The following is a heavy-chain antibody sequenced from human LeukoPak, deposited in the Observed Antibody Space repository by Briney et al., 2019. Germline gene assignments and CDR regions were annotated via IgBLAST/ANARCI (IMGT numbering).Heavy chain of an antibody. D-gene: IGHD2-15*01. CDR3: ARGVVVAAYWTQKGYYYMDV. V-gene: IGHV3-21*01. CDR1: GFTFSTYT. J-gene: IGHJ6*03. CDR2: ISSRSSYI. Sequence: GGSLRLSCAASGFTFSTYTMNWVRQAPGKGLEWVSSISSRSSYIYYADSVKGRFTISRDNAKNSLYLQMNSLRAEDTAVYYCARGVVVAAYWTQKGYYYMDVWGKGTTVTISS.